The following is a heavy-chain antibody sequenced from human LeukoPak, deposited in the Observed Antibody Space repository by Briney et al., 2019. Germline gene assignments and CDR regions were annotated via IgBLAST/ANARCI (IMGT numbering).Heavy chain of an antibody. V-gene: IGHV3-33*06. J-gene: IGHJ4*02. Sequence: GGSLRLSCAASGFTFSSYGMHWVRQAPGKGLEWVAVIWYDGSNKYYADSVKGRFTISRDNSKNTLYLQMNSLRAEDTAVYYCAKDPWNYPRYYFDYWGQGALVTVSS. CDR1: GFTFSSYG. D-gene: IGHD1-7*01. CDR2: IWYDGSNK. CDR3: AKDPWNYPRYYFDY.